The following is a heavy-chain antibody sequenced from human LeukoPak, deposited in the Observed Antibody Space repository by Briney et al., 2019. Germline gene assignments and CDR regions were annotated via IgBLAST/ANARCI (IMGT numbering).Heavy chain of an antibody. CDR1: GFTFSSYS. CDR3: ARTIVAIEPFDY. Sequence: GGSLRLSCAASGFTFSSYSMNWVRQAPGKGLEWVSSISSGSSYIYYADSVKGRFTISRDNAKNSLYLQMNSLRAEDTAVYYCARTIVAIEPFDYWGQGTLVTVSS. D-gene: IGHD5-12*01. J-gene: IGHJ4*02. CDR2: ISSGSSYI. V-gene: IGHV3-21*01.